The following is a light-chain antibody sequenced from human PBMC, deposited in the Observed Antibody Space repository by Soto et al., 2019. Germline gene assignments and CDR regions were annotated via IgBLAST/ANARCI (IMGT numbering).Light chain of an antibody. J-gene: IGLJ3*02. CDR2: EAS. V-gene: IGLV2-23*01. CDR3: CSYAGSTSVM. CDR1: NSDVGSYDL. Sequence: QSALTQPASVSGSPGQPITISCTGSNSDVGSYDLVSWYQQHPGKAPKLIIYEASKRPSGVSNRFSGSKSGNTASLSISGLQAEDEADYYCCSYAGSTSVMFGGGTKLTVL.